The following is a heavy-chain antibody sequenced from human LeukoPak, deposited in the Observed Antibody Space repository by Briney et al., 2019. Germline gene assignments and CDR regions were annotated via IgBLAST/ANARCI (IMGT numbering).Heavy chain of an antibody. CDR3: ARYVGVVVPAAPDIVATSFDY. D-gene: IGHD2-2*01. CDR2: ISSSSSYI. Sequence: PGGSLRLSCAASGFTFSSYSMNWVRQAPGKGLEWVSSISSSSSYIYYADSVKGRFTISRDNAKNSLYLQMNSLRAEDTAVYYCARYVGVVVPAAPDIVATSFDYWGQGTLVTVSS. J-gene: IGHJ4*02. CDR1: GFTFSSYS. V-gene: IGHV3-21*01.